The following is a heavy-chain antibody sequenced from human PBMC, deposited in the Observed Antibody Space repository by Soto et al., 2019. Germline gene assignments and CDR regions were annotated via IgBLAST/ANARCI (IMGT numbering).Heavy chain of an antibody. D-gene: IGHD6-19*01. V-gene: IGHV1-69*13. J-gene: IGHJ6*02. Sequence: GASVKVSCKASGGTFSSYAISWVRQAPGQGLEWMGGIIPIFGTANYAQEFQGRVTITADESTSTAYMELSSLRSEDTAVYYCARELGWLVQSRYRGMDVWGQGTTVTVSS. CDR1: GGTFSSYA. CDR3: ARELGWLVQSRYRGMDV. CDR2: IIPIFGTA.